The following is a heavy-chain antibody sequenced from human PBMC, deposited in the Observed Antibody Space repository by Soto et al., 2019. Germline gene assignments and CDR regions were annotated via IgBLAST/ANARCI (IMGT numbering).Heavy chain of an antibody. V-gene: IGHV4-34*01. Sequence: PSETLSLTCAVYGVYGGSFNDYYWNWIRQPPGKGLEWIGEINHGGSTNYNPSLKSRVTISVDTSKNQFSLKLSSVTAADTAMYYCTRGRYSSGYVDYYYYGLDVWGPGTTVTVSS. CDR1: GGSFNDYY. CDR2: INHGGST. D-gene: IGHD5-18*01. J-gene: IGHJ6*02. CDR3: TRGRYSSGYVDYYYYGLDV.